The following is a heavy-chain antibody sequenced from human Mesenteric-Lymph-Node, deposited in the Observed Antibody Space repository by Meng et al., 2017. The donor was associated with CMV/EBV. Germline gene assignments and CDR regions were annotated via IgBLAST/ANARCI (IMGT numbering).Heavy chain of an antibody. D-gene: IGHD3-3*01. Sequence: SVKVSCKASGGTFSSYAISWVRQAPGQGLEWMGGIIPIFGTANYAQKLQGRVTMTTDTSTSTAYMELRSLRSDDTAVYYCARESEDEWLSPLCMDVWGQGTTVTVSS. CDR3: ARESEDEWLSPLCMDV. V-gene: IGHV1-69*05. CDR2: IIPIFGTA. J-gene: IGHJ6*02. CDR1: GGTFSSYA.